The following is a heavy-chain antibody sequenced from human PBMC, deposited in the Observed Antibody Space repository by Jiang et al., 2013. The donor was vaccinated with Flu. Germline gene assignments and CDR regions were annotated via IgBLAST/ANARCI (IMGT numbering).Heavy chain of an antibody. CDR2: TYYRSNWHN. J-gene: IGHJ5*02. V-gene: IGHV6-1*01. D-gene: IGHD1-14*01. Sequence: SQTLSLTCAISGDSVSSNSAAWNWIRQSPSRGLEWLGRTYYRSNWHNDFAPFVKGRIAITPDTSKNHFTLRLNSVTPEDTAVYYCAREENHWPPSANWFDPWGQGTLVTVSS. CDR3: AREENHWPPSANWFDP. CDR1: GDSVSSNSAA.